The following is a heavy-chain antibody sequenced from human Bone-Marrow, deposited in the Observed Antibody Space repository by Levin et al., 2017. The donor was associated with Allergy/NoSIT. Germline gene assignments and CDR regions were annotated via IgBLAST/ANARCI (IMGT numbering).Heavy chain of an antibody. CDR3: AREGNGYYYDSSGYYYYGMDV. D-gene: IGHD3-22*01. CDR1: GDSVSRGTYY. J-gene: IGHJ6*02. CDR2: IYYSGNT. Sequence: SETLSLTCSVSGDSVSRGTYYWTWIRQSPGKGLEWVGNIYYSGNTYYNPSLESRVTISVDTSKNQFSLRLSSVTAADTAVYYCAREGNGYYYDSSGYYYYGMDVWGQGTTVTVSS. V-gene: IGHV4-61*01.